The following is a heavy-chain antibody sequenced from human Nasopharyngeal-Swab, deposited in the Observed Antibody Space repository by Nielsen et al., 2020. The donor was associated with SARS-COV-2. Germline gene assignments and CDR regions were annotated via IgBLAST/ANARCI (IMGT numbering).Heavy chain of an antibody. V-gene: IGHV5-51*01. CDR2: IYPDDSDI. J-gene: IGHJ4*02. CDR1: GYSFTTYW. Sequence: GGSLRLSCKGSGYSFTTYWIGWVRQMPGKGLEWMGIIYPDDSDIRYSPSFQGQVTISADKSISTAYLQWSSLKASDTAMYYCARHPTTFDYWGQGTLVTVSS. D-gene: IGHD4-11*01. CDR3: ARHPTTFDY.